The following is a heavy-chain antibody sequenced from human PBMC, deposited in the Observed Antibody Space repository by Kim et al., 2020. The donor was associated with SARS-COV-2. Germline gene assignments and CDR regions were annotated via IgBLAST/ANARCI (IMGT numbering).Heavy chain of an antibody. V-gene: IGHV2-5*02. CDR1: GFSLSTSGVG. Sequence: SGPTLVNPTQTLTLTCTFSGFSLSTSGVGVGWIRQPPGKTLEWLALIYWDDDKHYSPFLKSRLTITKDTSKNQVVLTMTNMDPVDTATYYCAHTLAVAGTEDAFDIWGQGTMVTVSS. J-gene: IGHJ3*02. D-gene: IGHD6-19*01. CDR2: IYWDDDK. CDR3: AHTLAVAGTEDAFDI.